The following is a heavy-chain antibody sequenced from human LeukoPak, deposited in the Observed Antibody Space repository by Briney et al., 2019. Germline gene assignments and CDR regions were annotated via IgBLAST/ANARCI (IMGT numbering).Heavy chain of an antibody. CDR2: ISSNRDTI. CDR3: ARDRRYGYYFDY. J-gene: IGHJ4*02. Sequence: GGSLRLSCAAAGFTFDTYPMNWVRQAPGRGLEWISYISSNRDTIYYAASVKGRFTISRDNARYSLYLQMNSLRDEDTAVYYCARDRRYGYYFDYWGQGILVTVSS. D-gene: IGHD5-18*01. CDR1: GFTFDTYP. V-gene: IGHV3-48*02.